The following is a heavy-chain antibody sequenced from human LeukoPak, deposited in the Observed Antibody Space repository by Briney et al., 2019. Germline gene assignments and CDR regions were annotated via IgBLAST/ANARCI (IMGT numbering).Heavy chain of an antibody. D-gene: IGHD2-2*01. V-gene: IGHV3-11*04. CDR1: GFTFSDYY. J-gene: IGHJ4*02. CDR2: ISSSGSTT. CDR3: ARARYCSSTSCEGL. Sequence: GGSLRLSCAASGFTFSDYYMSWIRQAPGKGPEWVSYISSSGSTTYYADSVKGRFTISRDNAKNSLYLQMNSLRAEDTAVYYCARARYCSSTSCEGLWGQGTLVTVSS.